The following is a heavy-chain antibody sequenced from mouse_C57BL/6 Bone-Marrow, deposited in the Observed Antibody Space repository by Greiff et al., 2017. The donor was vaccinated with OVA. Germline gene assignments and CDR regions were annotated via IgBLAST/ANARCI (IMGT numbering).Heavy chain of an antibody. CDR3: ARLYYYGSSYWYCDV. CDR1: GYTFTSYG. Sequence: VQLQQSGAELARPGASVKLSCKASGYTFTSYGISWVKQRTGQGLEWIGEIYPRSGNTYYNEKFKGKATLTADKYSSTAYMGLRSLTSEDSAVYFCARLYYYGSSYWYCDVWGTGTTVTVSS. J-gene: IGHJ1*03. CDR2: IYPRSGNT. V-gene: IGHV1-81*01. D-gene: IGHD1-1*01.